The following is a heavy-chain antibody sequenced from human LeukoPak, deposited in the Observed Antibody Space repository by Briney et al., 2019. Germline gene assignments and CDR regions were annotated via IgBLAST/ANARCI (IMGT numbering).Heavy chain of an antibody. D-gene: IGHD2-21*01. CDR2: ISISGVET. CDR3: AKNWARYSDY. CDR1: GFTVSGNA. J-gene: IGHJ4*02. Sequence: GGSLRLSCAVSGFTVSGNAWSWVRQAPGKGLEWVSVISISGVETSYAESVKGRFTISRDNSQNTVYLQMNSLRAEDTAIYYCAKNWARYSDYWGQGTLVTVAS. V-gene: IGHV3-23*01.